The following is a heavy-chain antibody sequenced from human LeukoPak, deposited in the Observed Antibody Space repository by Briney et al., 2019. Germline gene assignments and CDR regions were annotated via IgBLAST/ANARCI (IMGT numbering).Heavy chain of an antibody. V-gene: IGHV1-18*01. CDR1: GYTFTSYG. D-gene: IGHD2-15*01. Sequence: ASVKVSCKASGYTFTSYGISWVRQAPGQGLEWMGWISAYNGNTNYAQKLQGRVTMTRNTSISTAYMELSSLRSEDTAVYYCARGPMLGYCSGGSCYPPPWFDPWGQGTLVTVSS. CDR2: ISAYNGNT. J-gene: IGHJ5*02. CDR3: ARGPMLGYCSGGSCYPPPWFDP.